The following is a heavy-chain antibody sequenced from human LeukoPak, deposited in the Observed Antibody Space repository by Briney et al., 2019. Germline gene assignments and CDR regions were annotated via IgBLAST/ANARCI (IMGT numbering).Heavy chain of an antibody. V-gene: IGHV3-30*18. D-gene: IGHD4/OR15-4a*01. Sequence: GGSLRLSCVGSGFTFSDYAIHWARQAPGKGLEWVAVSAHDEVGKQFADSVKGRFTLSRDNPRDSVHLQMNRLRDEDTAVYYCAKDRGYGEHEPFESWGQGSLVTVSS. CDR2: SAHDEVGK. CDR1: GFTFSDYA. CDR3: AKDRGYGEHEPFES. J-gene: IGHJ4*02.